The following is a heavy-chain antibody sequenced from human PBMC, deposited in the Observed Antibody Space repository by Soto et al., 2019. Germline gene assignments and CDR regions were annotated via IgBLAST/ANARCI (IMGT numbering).Heavy chain of an antibody. Sequence: QVQLVQSGAEVKKPGASVKVSCKASGYTFTSYYMHWVRQAPGQGLEWMGIINPSGGSTSYAQKFPGRVTLTRYTSTSTVDMERSSLTSEDTAVYYCARDHSPYGDHYYFDYWGQGPLVTVSS. CDR3: ARDHSPYGDHYYFDY. J-gene: IGHJ4*02. CDR1: GYTFTSYY. V-gene: IGHV1-46*01. D-gene: IGHD4-17*01. CDR2: INPSGGST.